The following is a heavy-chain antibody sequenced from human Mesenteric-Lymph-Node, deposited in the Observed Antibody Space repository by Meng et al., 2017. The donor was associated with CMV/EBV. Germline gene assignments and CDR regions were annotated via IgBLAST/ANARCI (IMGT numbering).Heavy chain of an antibody. J-gene: IGHJ4*02. CDR3: ARGPPYCTSTSCFTFYFDS. CDR1: GGSISSSSYY. D-gene: IGHD2-2*02. V-gene: IGHV4-39*07. Sequence: SETLSLTCTVSGGSISSSSYYWGWIRQPPGKELEWIGSIYYSGSTYYNPSLKSRVTISLDTSKSQFSLKLNSVTAADTAVYYCARGPPYCTSTSCFTFYFDSWGQGTLVTVSS. CDR2: IYYSGST.